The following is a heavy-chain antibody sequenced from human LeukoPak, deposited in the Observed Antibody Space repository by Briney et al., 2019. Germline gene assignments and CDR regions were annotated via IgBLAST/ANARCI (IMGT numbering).Heavy chain of an antibody. J-gene: IGHJ6*02. CDR3: ARRTGTRWYYGMDV. CDR1: GYSFTSYW. CDR2: IYLGDSDT. V-gene: IGHV5-51*01. D-gene: IGHD1-1*01. Sequence: GESLKISCKGSGYSFTSYWIGWVRQMPGKGLEWMGIIYLGDSDTSSSPSFQGQVTSPADKSISTAYLQWSSLKASDTAMYYCARRTGTRWYYGMDVWGQGTTVTVSS.